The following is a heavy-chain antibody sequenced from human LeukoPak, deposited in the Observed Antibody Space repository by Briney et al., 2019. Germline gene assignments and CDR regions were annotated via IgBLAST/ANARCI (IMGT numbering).Heavy chain of an antibody. Sequence: SQTLSLTCAVSGGSISSGGYSWGWIRQPPGKGLEWIGYIYHSGSTYYNPSLKSRVTMSLDTSKNQFSLKLSSVTAADTAVYYCARDPGSSWSSHAWGQGTLVTVSS. CDR3: ARDPGSSWSSHA. CDR2: IYHSGST. CDR1: GGSISSGGYS. V-gene: IGHV4-30-2*01. D-gene: IGHD6-13*01. J-gene: IGHJ5*02.